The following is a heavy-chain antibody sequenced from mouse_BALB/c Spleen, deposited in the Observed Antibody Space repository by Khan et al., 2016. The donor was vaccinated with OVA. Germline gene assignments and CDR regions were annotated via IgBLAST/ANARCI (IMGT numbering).Heavy chain of an antibody. J-gene: IGHJ3*01. CDR3: ARHGYGGFAY. Sequence: VQLKQSGPELVKPGASVKIPCKASGYTFTDYNMDWVKQSHGKSLEWIGDINPNNGGTIYNQKFKGKATLTFDKSSSTAYMELRSLTSEDTADYYCARHGYGGFAYWGQGTLVTVSA. D-gene: IGHD2-14*01. CDR1: GYTFTDYN. CDR2: INPNNGGT. V-gene: IGHV1-18*01.